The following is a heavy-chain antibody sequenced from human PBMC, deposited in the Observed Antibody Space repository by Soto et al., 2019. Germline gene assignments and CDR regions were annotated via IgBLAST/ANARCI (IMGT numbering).Heavy chain of an antibody. CDR1: GGTFSSYA. Sequence: GASVKVSCKASGGTFSSYAISWVRQAPGQGLEWMGGIIPIFGTANYAQKFQGRVTITADGSTSTAYMELSSLRSEDTAVYYCTTSGYDTFVNYWGQGTLVTVSA. D-gene: IGHD5-12*01. CDR3: TTSGYDTFVNY. CDR2: IIPIFGTA. V-gene: IGHV1-69*13. J-gene: IGHJ4*02.